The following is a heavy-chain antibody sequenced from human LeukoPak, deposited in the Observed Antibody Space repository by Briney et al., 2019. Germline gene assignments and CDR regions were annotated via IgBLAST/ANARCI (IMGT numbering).Heavy chain of an antibody. CDR3: AANTPRVVREDAFDI. Sequence: ASVKVSCKASGYTFTGYYMHWVRQAPGQGLEWMGWINPNSGGTNYAQKFQGRVTMTRDTSISTAYMELSGLRSEDTAVYYCAANTPRVVREDAFDIWGQGTMVTVSS. V-gene: IGHV1-2*02. CDR1: GYTFTGYY. CDR2: INPNSGGT. J-gene: IGHJ3*02. D-gene: IGHD2-21*01.